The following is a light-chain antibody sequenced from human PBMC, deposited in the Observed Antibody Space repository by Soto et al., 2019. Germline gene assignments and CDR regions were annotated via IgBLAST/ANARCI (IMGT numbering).Light chain of an antibody. Sequence: DIQMTQSPSSLSASVGDRVTITCRASQTISTYLNWYQHKAGQAPKLLIYAASSLQSGLPSRFSGSGSGTDFTLTISSLQLEDFATYYCQQSYSTPRTFGQGTKLEIK. CDR2: AAS. CDR1: QTISTY. V-gene: IGKV1-39*01. J-gene: IGKJ2*02. CDR3: QQSYSTPRT.